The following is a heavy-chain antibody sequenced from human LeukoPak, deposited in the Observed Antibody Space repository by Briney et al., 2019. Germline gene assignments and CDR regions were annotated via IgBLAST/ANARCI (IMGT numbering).Heavy chain of an antibody. CDR3: TRHFGNGGFDY. Sequence: GGSLRLSCAASGFTFSGSAMHWVRQASGKGLEWVGRIRSKANSYAAAYAASVKGRFTISGDDSKNTAYLQMNSLKTEDTAVYYCTRHFGNGGFDYWGQGTLVTVSS. D-gene: IGHD3-10*01. CDR2: IRSKANSYAA. V-gene: IGHV3-73*01. CDR1: GFTFSGSA. J-gene: IGHJ4*02.